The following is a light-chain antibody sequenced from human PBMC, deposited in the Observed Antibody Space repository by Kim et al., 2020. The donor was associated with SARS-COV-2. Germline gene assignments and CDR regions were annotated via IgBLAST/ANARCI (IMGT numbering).Light chain of an antibody. J-gene: IGKJ1*01. Sequence: GDRVTITCRASQSISSWLAWYQQKPGKAPKLLIYDASSLESGVPSRFSGSGSGTEFTLTISSLQHDDFATYYCQQYNSYSSTFGQGTKVDIK. CDR2: DAS. CDR3: QQYNSYSST. V-gene: IGKV1-5*01. CDR1: QSISSW.